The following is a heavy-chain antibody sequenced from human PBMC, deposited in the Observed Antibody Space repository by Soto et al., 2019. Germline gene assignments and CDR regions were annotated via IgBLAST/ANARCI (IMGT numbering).Heavy chain of an antibody. J-gene: IGHJ5*02. CDR2: IYYTGSTS. D-gene: IGHD3-10*01. Sequence: PSETLSLTCSVSGGSISSPIHYWAWIRQPPGKRLEWVGSIYYTGSTSYYNPSLMGRVTISVDTSKNRFSLALTSLTAADTAVYYCGREAIVRGAITWVDTWGPGTLVTVSS. CDR3: GREAIVRGAITWVDT. CDR1: GGSISSPIHY. V-gene: IGHV4-39*02.